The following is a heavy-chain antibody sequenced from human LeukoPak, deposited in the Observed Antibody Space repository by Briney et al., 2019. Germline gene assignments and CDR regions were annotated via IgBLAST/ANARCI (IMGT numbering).Heavy chain of an antibody. CDR2: ISLSGLT. J-gene: IGHJ4*02. Sequence: SEPLSLTCGVSGGSISSTNWYSWVRQPPGQGLEWIGEISLSGLTNYNPSLKSRVTMSLDKSKNLLSLTLTSVTAADTAVYYCSRESGASSPFGYWGQGTLVSVTS. V-gene: IGHV4-4*02. D-gene: IGHD1-26*01. CDR1: GGSISSTNW. CDR3: SRESGASSPFGY.